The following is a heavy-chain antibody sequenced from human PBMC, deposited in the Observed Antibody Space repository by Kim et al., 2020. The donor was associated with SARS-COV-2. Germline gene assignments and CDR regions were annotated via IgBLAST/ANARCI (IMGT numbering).Heavy chain of an antibody. Sequence: GGSLRLSCAASGFTFSSYAMHWVRQAPGKGLEWVAVISYDGSNKYYADSVKGRFTISRDNSNNTLYLQMNSLRAEDTAVYYCARWGGYYYGSGRSYWGQGTLVTVSS. J-gene: IGHJ4*02. CDR2: ISYDGSNK. D-gene: IGHD3-10*01. V-gene: IGHV3-30-3*01. CDR1: GFTFSSYA. CDR3: ARWGGYYYGSGRSY.